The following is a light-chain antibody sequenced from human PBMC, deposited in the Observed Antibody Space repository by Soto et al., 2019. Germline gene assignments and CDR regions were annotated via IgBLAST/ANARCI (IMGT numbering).Light chain of an antibody. CDR1: SSDVGGYNY. Sequence: QSALTQPASVSGSPGQSITISCTGTSSDVGGYNYVSWYQQHPGKAPKVMIYDVSKRPSGISNRFSGSKSGNTASLTISGLQVEDEEDYYCSSYTSGSTRVVFGGGTKVTVL. V-gene: IGLV2-14*03. J-gene: IGLJ2*01. CDR2: DVS. CDR3: SSYTSGSTRVV.